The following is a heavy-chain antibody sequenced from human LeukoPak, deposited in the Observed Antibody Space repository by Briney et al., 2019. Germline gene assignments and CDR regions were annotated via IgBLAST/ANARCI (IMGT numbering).Heavy chain of an antibody. Sequence: SVKVSCKASGGTFSSYAISWVRQAPGQGLEWMGRIIPIFGTANYAQKFQSRVTITTDESTSTAYMELSSLRSEDTAVYYCARDDYYDSSGYIYWGQGTLVTVSS. J-gene: IGHJ4*02. CDR3: ARDDYYDSSGYIY. V-gene: IGHV1-69*05. D-gene: IGHD3-22*01. CDR1: GGTFSSYA. CDR2: IIPIFGTA.